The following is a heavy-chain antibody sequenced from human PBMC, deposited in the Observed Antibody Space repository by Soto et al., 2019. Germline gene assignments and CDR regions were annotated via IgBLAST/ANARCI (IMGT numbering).Heavy chain of an antibody. Sequence: GGSLRLFCAASGFTFSSYSMNWVRQAPGKGLEWVSSISSSSSYIYYADSVKGRFTISRDNAKNSLYLQMNSLRAEDTAVYYCARDREYSSSLNPFDYWGQGTLVTVSS. CDR3: ARDREYSSSLNPFDY. CDR2: ISSSSSYI. D-gene: IGHD6-6*01. V-gene: IGHV3-21*01. CDR1: GFTFSSYS. J-gene: IGHJ4*02.